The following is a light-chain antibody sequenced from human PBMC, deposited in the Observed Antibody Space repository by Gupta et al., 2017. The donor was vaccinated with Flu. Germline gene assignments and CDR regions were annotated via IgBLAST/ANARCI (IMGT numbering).Light chain of an antibody. CDR1: QNINIW. Sequence: PSSLSASVGDRVTITCQASQNINIWLNWYQQKPGKAPELLIYESSTLNTGVPSRFSGSGSGTNFTFTISSLQPEDFATYYCRQDGNSPYTFGRGTKVDIK. CDR3: RQDGNSPYT. V-gene: IGKV1-33*01. CDR2: ESS. J-gene: IGKJ2*01.